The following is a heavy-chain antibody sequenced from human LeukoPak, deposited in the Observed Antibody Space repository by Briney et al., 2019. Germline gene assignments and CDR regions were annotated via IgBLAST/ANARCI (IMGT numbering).Heavy chain of an antibody. J-gene: IGHJ4*02. D-gene: IGHD3-22*01. Sequence: SETLSLTCTVSGGSISSSSYYWGWIRQPPEKGLEWIGSIYYSGSTYYNPSLKSRVTISVDTSKNQFSLKLSSVTAADTAVYYCAGLETYYYDSSGPYWGQGTLVTVSS. V-gene: IGHV4-39*01. CDR2: IYYSGST. CDR3: AGLETYYYDSSGPY. CDR1: GGSISSSSYY.